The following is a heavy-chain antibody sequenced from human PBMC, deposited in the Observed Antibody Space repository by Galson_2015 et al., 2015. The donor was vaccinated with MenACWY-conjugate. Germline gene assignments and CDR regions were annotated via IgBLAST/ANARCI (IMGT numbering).Heavy chain of an antibody. V-gene: IGHV1-18*01. CDR1: GYTFISYG. Sequence: QSGAEVKKPGESLKISCKASGYTFISYGITWVRQAPGQGLEWMGRIRVSNGDTKFAQSFQDRVSMIADTSTDTAYMELRNLRSDDTALYYCARYSSPYDYFDSWGQGTLVTVSS. D-gene: IGHD6-19*01. CDR3: ARYSSPYDYFDS. CDR2: IRVSNGDT. J-gene: IGHJ4*02.